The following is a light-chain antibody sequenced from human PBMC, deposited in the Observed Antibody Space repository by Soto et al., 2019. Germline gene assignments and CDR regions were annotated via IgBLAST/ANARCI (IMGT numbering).Light chain of an antibody. V-gene: IGKV1-17*01. CDR2: AAS. CDR3: LQHNSYPLT. J-gene: IGKJ5*01. CDR1: QSISSY. Sequence: DIQMTQSPSTLSASVGDRVTITCRASQSISSYLNWYQQKPGKAPKLLIYAASSLQSGVPSRFSGSGSGTEFTLTISSLQPEDFATYYCLQHNSYPLTFGQGTRLENK.